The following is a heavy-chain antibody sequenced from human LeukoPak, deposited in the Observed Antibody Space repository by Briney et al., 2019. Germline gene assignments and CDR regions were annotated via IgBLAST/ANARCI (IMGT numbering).Heavy chain of an antibody. D-gene: IGHD4-17*01. CDR3: ARLGTTVTPDY. CDR2: INHSGST. J-gene: IGHJ4*02. V-gene: IGHV4-34*01. CDR1: GGSLSGYY. Sequence: SETLSLTCAVSGGSLSGYYWTWIRQPPGKGLEWIGEINHSGSTNYNPSLKSRVTISVDTSRKQLFLRLSSVTAADTAMYYCARLGTTVTPDYWGQGALVTVSS.